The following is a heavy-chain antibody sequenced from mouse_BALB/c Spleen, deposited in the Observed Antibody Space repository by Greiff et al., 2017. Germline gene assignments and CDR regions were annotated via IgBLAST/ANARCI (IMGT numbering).Heavy chain of an antibody. CDR3: ARGGYYGPYAMDY. CDR1: GFTFSSYG. D-gene: IGHD1-1*01. CDR2: INSNGGST. Sequence: EVKLMESGGGLVQPGGSLKLSCAASGFTFSSYGMSWVRQTPDKRLELVATINSNGGSTYYPDSVKGRFTISRDKAKNTLYLQMSSLKSEDTAMYYCARGGYYGPYAMDYWGQGTSVTVSS. J-gene: IGHJ4*01. V-gene: IGHV5-6-3*01.